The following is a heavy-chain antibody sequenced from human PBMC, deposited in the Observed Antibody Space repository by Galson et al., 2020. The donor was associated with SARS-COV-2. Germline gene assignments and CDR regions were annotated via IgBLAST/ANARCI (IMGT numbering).Heavy chain of an antibody. CDR3: ARVGSYSSSWRPEFDY. Sequence: SVKVSCKASGGTFSSYAISWVRQAPGQGLEWMGGIIPIFGTANYAQKFQGRVTITADESTSTAYMELSSLRSEDTAVYYCARVGSYSSSWRPEFDYWGQGTLVTVSS. J-gene: IGHJ4*02. D-gene: IGHD6-13*01. CDR1: GGTFSSYA. CDR2: IIPIFGTA. V-gene: IGHV1-69*13.